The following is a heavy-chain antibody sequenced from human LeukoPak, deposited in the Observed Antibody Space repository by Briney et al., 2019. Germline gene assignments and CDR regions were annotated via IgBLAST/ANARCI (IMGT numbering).Heavy chain of an antibody. CDR1: EFTFSRYW. J-gene: IGHJ6*04. CDR2: IKQDGSEK. CDR3: ARADGDGGYYYYYGMDV. D-gene: IGHD4-17*01. Sequence: GGSLRLSCAASEFTFSRYWMSWVRQAPGKGLEWVANIKQDGSEKYYVDSVKGRFTISRDNAKSSLYLQMNSLRAEDTAVYYCARADGDGGYYYYYGMDVWGKGTTVTVSS. V-gene: IGHV3-7*03.